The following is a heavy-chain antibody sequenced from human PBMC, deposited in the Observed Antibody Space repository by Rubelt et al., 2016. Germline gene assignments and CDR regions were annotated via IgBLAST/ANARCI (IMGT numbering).Heavy chain of an antibody. CDR1: GGTFSSYA. D-gene: IGHD6-19*01. CDR3: ACLKCSCGWCSDY. J-gene: IGHJ4*02. Sequence: QVQLVQSGAEVKKPGSSVKVSCKASGGTFSSYAISWVRQAPGQGLEWMGRIIPILGIANYAKKFEGADRNTSDKSTSTAYMELGRLGSEDASVYYCACLKCSCGWCSDYWGQGTLVTVSS. CDR2: IIPILGIA. V-gene: IGHV1-69*09.